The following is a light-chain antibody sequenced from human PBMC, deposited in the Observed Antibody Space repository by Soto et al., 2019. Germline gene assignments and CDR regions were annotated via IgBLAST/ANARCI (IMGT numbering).Light chain of an antibody. CDR1: QSVSSNY. Sequence: ALTQSPGTLSSSPGERATLSCRASQSVSSNYLAWYQQKPGQAPRLLIYGASSRATGIPDRFSGSGSGTDFTLTIDRLGSEDFAVYFCQQYGDLPWTFGQGTKVDIK. J-gene: IGKJ1*01. CDR2: GAS. V-gene: IGKV3-20*01. CDR3: QQYGDLPWT.